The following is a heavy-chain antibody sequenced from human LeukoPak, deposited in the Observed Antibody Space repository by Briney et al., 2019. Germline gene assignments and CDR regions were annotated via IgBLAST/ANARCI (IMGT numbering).Heavy chain of an antibody. Sequence: GGSLRLSCAASGFTFSNAWMSWVRQAPGKGLEWVGRIKSKTDDGTTDYAAPVKGRFTISRDDSKNTLYLQMNSLKTEDTAVYYCTTAIPSMIVVVITLWGQGTLVTVSS. J-gene: IGHJ4*02. CDR2: IKSKTDDGTT. CDR1: GFTFSNAW. V-gene: IGHV3-15*01. CDR3: TTAIPSMIVVVITL. D-gene: IGHD3-22*01.